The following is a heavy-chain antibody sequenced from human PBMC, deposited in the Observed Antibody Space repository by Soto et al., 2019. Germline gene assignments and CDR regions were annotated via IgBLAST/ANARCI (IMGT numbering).Heavy chain of an antibody. CDR3: ARVRAAGIDY. CDR2: IHYSGST. V-gene: IGHV4-61*01. Sequence: QVQLQESGPGLVKPSETLSLTCTVSGGSVSSGSYYWSWIRQPPGKGLEWIGDIHYSGSTNYNPSLKSRVAITVDTSKNQFALKLSSVTAADTAVYYCARVRAAGIDYWGQGTLVTVSS. D-gene: IGHD6-19*01. J-gene: IGHJ4*02. CDR1: GGSVSSGSYY.